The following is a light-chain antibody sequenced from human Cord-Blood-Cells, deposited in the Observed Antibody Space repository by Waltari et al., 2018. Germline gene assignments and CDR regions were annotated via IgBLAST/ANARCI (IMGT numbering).Light chain of an antibody. Sequence: DIPMTKSPSSLSASVRDSVTITCRASQSISSYLNWYQQKPGKAPKLLIYAASSLQSGVPSRFSGSGSGTDFTLTISSLQPEDFATYYCQQSYSTPWTFGQGTKVEIK. CDR1: QSISSY. V-gene: IGKV1-39*01. CDR2: AAS. CDR3: QQSYSTPWT. J-gene: IGKJ1*01.